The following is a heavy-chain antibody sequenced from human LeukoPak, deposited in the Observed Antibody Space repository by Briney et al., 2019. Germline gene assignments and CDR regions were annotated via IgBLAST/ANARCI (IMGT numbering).Heavy chain of an antibody. J-gene: IGHJ4*02. CDR1: GGSISSGSYY. V-gene: IGHV4-61*02. D-gene: IGHD5-24*01. CDR3: ARDGYNRND. CDR2: IYTSGST. Sequence: SQTLSLTCTVSGGSISSGSYYWSWIRQPAGKGLEWIGRIYTSGSTNYNPSLKSRVTISVDTSKNQFSLKLSSVTAADTAVYYCARDGYNRNDWGQGTLVTVSS.